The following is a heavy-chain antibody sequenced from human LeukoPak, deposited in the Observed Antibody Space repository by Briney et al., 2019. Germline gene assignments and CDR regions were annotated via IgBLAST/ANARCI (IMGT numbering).Heavy chain of an antibody. J-gene: IGHJ3*02. CDR3: ARDLDGDSDAFDI. D-gene: IGHD4-17*01. Sequence: SETLSLTCAVYGGSFSGYYWSWIRQHPGKGLEWIGYIYYSGSTYYNPSLKSRVTISVDTSKNQFSLKLSSVTAADTAVYYCARDLDGDSDAFDIWGQGTMVTVSS. CDR2: IYYSGST. CDR1: GGSFSGYY. V-gene: IGHV4-31*11.